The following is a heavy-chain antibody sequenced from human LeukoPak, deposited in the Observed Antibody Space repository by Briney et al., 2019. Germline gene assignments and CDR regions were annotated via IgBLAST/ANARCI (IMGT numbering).Heavy chain of an antibody. CDR3: ARWIYDFWSGYPSYYFDY. CDR1: GFTFSSSA. V-gene: IGHV3-23*01. Sequence: PGGSLRLSCAASGFTFSSSAMSWVRQAPGKGLEWVSAISNNGGYTYYADSVQGRFTISRDNSKSTLCLQMNSLRAEDTAVYYCARWIYDFWSGYPSYYFDYWGQGTLVTVSS. CDR2: ISNNGGYT. D-gene: IGHD3-3*01. J-gene: IGHJ4*02.